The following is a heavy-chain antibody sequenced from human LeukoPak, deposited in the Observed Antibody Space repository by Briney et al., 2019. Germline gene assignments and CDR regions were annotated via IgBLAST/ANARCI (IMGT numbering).Heavy chain of an antibody. Sequence: ASVKVSCKASGYTFTSYYMHWVRQAPGQGLEWMGIINPSGGSTSYVQKFQGRVTMTKDTSTSTVYMELSSLRSEDTAVYYCARAIAVAGHFDYWGQGTLVTVSS. CDR1: GYTFTSYY. J-gene: IGHJ4*02. V-gene: IGHV1-46*01. CDR2: INPSGGST. D-gene: IGHD6-19*01. CDR3: ARAIAVAGHFDY.